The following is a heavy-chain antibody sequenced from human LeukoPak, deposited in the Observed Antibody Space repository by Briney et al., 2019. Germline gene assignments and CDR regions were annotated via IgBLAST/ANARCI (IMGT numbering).Heavy chain of an antibody. CDR2: IYYSGST. Sequence: PSETLSLTCTVSGGSISSYYWSWIRQPPGKGLEWIGYIYYSGSTNYNPSLKSRVTMSVDTSKNQFSLKLSSVTAADTAVYYCARVTPKRIAAAGNAYYYYMDVWGKGTTVTISS. V-gene: IGHV4-59*12. CDR1: GGSISSYY. D-gene: IGHD6-13*01. CDR3: ARVTPKRIAAAGNAYYYYMDV. J-gene: IGHJ6*03.